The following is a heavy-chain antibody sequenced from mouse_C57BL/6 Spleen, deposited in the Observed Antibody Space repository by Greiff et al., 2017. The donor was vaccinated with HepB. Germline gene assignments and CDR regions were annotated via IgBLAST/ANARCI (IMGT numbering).Heavy chain of an antibody. D-gene: IGHD2-2*01. Sequence: VHVKQSGPELVKPGDSVKISCKASGYSFTGYFMNWVMQSHGKSLEWIGRINPYNGDTFYNQKFKGKATLTVDKSSSTAHMELRSLTSEDSAVYYCARRTMVTGYAMDYWGQGTSVTVSS. J-gene: IGHJ4*01. CDR3: ARRTMVTGYAMDY. CDR1: GYSFTGYF. CDR2: INPYNGDT. V-gene: IGHV1-20*01.